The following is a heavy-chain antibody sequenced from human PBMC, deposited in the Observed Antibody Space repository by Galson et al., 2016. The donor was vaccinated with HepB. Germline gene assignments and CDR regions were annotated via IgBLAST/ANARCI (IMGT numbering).Heavy chain of an antibody. Sequence: SLRLSCAASGFNFNMFVIHWVRQAPGKGLEWVANIKEDSKYYVDSVKGRFTVSRDNAKNSLYLEMNSLRVEDTAVYYCARLDFGVNSARAFDTWGQGTMVTVSS. D-gene: IGHD4-23*01. V-gene: IGHV3-7*03. CDR1: GFNFNMFV. J-gene: IGHJ3*02. CDR3: ARLDFGVNSARAFDT. CDR2: IKEDSK.